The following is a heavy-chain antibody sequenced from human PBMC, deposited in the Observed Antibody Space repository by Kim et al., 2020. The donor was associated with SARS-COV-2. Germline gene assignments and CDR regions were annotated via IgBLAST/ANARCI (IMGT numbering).Heavy chain of an antibody. J-gene: IGHJ6*03. Sequence: SETLSLTCTVSGGSISSGDYYWSWIRQPPGKGLEWIGYIYYSGSTYYNPSLKSRVTISVDTSKNQFSLKLSSVTAADTAVYYCARDLRGYCSSTSCKRGSYYYYYMDVWGKGTTVTVSS. V-gene: IGHV4-30-4*01. CDR2: IYYSGST. CDR1: GGSISSGDYY. D-gene: IGHD2-2*01. CDR3: ARDLRGYCSSTSCKRGSYYYYYMDV.